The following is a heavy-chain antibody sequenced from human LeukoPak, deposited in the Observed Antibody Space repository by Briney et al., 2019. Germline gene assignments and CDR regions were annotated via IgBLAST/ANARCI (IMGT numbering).Heavy chain of an antibody. CDR1: GYSISSGYY. D-gene: IGHD3-22*01. V-gene: IGHV4-38-2*02. J-gene: IGHJ3*02. CDR3: CMYYYDSRGYFDSFDS. Sequence: KPSETLSLTCTVSGYSISSGYYWGWIRQPPGKGLEWIGSIYHSGSTYYNPSLKSRVTISVDTSKNQFSLKLSSVTAADTAVYYCCMYYYDSRGYFDSFDSWGQGTMVTVSS. CDR2: IYHSGST.